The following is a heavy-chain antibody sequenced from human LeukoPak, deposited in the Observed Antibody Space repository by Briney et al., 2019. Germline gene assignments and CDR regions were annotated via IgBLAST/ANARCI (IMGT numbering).Heavy chain of an antibody. D-gene: IGHD5-12*01. CDR3: ATHRDGYKTTDY. V-gene: IGHV3-23*01. CDR2: ISTSGTST. CDR1: GFTFSRYA. J-gene: IGHJ4*02. Sequence: GGSLRLSCAASGFTFSRYAMNWVRQAPGKGLEWVSAISTSGTSTYYADSVKGRFTISRDNSKNTLYLQMNSLRVDDTAVYYGATHRDGYKTTDYWGQGTLVTVSS.